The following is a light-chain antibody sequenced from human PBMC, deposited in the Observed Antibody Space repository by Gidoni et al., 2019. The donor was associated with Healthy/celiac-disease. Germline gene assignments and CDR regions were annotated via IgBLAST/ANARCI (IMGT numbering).Light chain of an antibody. CDR1: KWGDNE. CDR2: QDS. J-gene: IGLJ2*01. CDR3: PAWASSTDVV. Sequence: HELTQPPAVSGSPGQTASITCSGVKWGDNEACWSQQTPGQSPVLVIYQDSKRPSGIPGRFSGSNSGNTATLTISGTQAMDEADYSCPAWASSTDVVFGGGTKLTVL. V-gene: IGLV3-1*01.